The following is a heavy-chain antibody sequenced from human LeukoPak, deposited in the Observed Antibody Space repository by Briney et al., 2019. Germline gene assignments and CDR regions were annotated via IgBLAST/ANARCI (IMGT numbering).Heavy chain of an antibody. Sequence: SETLSLTCTFSGGSISSDDYYWNWIRQPAGKGLEWIGRINSSGSTNYNPSLKSPVTISLDTSKNQFSLKLSSVTAADTAVYYCARGGDFWSGYSFDYWGQGTLVAVSS. D-gene: IGHD3-3*01. CDR1: GGSISSDDYY. CDR3: ARGGDFWSGYSFDY. CDR2: INSSGST. J-gene: IGHJ4*02. V-gene: IGHV4-61*02.